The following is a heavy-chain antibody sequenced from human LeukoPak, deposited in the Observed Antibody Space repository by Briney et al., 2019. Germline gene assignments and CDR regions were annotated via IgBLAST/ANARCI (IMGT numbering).Heavy chain of an antibody. CDR2: INSSGGST. V-gene: IGHV1-46*01. Sequence: ASVKVSCKASGYTFTSHYMHWVRQAPGQGLEWMGIINSSGGSTSYAQKFQGRVTMTRDTSTSTVYMELSSLRSEDTAVYYCASTRYDSSGHYSIDYWGQGTLVTVSS. CDR1: GYTFTSHY. CDR3: ASTRYDSSGHYSIDY. J-gene: IGHJ4*02. D-gene: IGHD3-22*01.